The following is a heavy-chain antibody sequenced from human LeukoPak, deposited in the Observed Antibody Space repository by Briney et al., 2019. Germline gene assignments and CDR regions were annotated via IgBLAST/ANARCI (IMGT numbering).Heavy chain of an antibody. CDR1: GGSVSSGSYY. J-gene: IGHJ4*02. CDR2: IYTSGNT. Sequence: PSETLSLTCTVSGGSVSSGSYYWSWIRQPAGKGLEWIGRIYTSGNTNYNPSLESRVTISLDTPKNQFSLKLSSVTAADTAVYYCAGGGTMVRGVFDYWGQGTLVTVSS. CDR3: AGGGTMVRGVFDY. V-gene: IGHV4-61*02. D-gene: IGHD3-10*01.